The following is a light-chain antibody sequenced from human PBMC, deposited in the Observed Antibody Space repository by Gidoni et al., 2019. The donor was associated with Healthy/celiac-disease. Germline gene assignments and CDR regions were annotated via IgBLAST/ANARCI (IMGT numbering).Light chain of an antibody. CDR2: AAP. Sequence: IQMTQSPSSLSESVGDRVPITCRAGQSISSYLNWYQQKPGKSPKLLIYAAPSLQRGVPSRFSGSVSGTDFTLPISSLPPEDFATYYCQQSYSTHHTFGQGTKLEIK. J-gene: IGKJ2*01. CDR3: QQSYSTHHT. V-gene: IGKV1-39*01. CDR1: QSISSY.